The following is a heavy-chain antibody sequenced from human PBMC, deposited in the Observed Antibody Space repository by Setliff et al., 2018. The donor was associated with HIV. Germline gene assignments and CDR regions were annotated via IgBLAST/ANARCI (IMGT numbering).Heavy chain of an antibody. Sequence: ETLSLTCNVSGGSISNNNYYWGWVRQPPGKGLEWIASIYYTGTTSYNPALKSRVALSVGAAKNQFSLKMTSVTAADTAVYFCLRLYRGSSTKEKSDSWGQGVLVTVSS. CDR2: IYYTGTT. CDR1: GGSISNNNYY. D-gene: IGHD2-2*01. V-gene: IGHV4-39*07. J-gene: IGHJ4*02. CDR3: LRLYRGSSTKEKSDS.